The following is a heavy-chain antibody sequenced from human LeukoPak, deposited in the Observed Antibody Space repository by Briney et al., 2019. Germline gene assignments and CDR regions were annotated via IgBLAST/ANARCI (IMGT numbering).Heavy chain of an antibody. D-gene: IGHD1-14*01. V-gene: IGHV4-34*01. Sequence: GSLRLSCAASGFTFSSYAMSWVRQAPGKGLEWIGEINHSGSTNYNPSLKSRVTISVDTSKNQFSLKLSSVTAADTAVYYCASGPRSQGSEFDYWGQGALVTVSS. CDR3: ASGPRSQGSEFDY. CDR2: INHSGST. CDR1: GFTFSSYA. J-gene: IGHJ4*02.